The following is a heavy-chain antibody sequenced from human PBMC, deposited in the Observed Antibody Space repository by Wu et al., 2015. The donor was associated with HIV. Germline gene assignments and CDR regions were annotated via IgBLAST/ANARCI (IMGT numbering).Heavy chain of an antibody. CDR1: GYAFNVFY. Sequence: QVQLVQSGAEGKKPGASVTVSCKASGYAFNVFYMHWMRQAPGQGLEWMGVINPRTDSTTYAQAFEGRLTMTRDTSKNTMYMELSSLRSDDTAKYYCARERVDYDSGGYRAHRGYYFDYWGQGTLVIVSS. CDR3: ARERVDYDSGGYRAHRGYYFDY. CDR2: INPRTDST. V-gene: IGHV1-2*02. J-gene: IGHJ4*02. D-gene: IGHD3-22*01.